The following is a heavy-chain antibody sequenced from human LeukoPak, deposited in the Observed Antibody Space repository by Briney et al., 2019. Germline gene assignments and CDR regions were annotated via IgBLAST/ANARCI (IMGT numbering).Heavy chain of an antibody. V-gene: IGHV4-30-4*08. CDR2: IYYSGST. CDR1: GGSISSGDYY. D-gene: IGHD3-22*01. CDR3: ARGVAGYYDSSGYFDI. Sequence: SQTLSLTCTVSGGSISSGDYYWSWIRRPPGKGLEWIGYIYYSGSTYYDPSLKSRVTISVDTSKNQFSLKLSSVTAADTAVYYCARGVAGYYDSSGYFDIWGQGTMVTVSS. J-gene: IGHJ3*02.